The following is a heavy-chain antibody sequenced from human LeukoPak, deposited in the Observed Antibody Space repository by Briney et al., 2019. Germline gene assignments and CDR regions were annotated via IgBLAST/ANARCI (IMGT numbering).Heavy chain of an antibody. CDR2: IRSKAKSYAT. CDR3: TRATGIAVAGNSMDV. Sequence: PGGSLRLSCAAPGFTFSGSAIHRVRQASGEGLWWVGRIRSKAKSYATAYAASVNGRFPISRDDSKNKESLQLNSLKTEDTDVYYCTRATGIAVAGNSMDVWGQGTPVTVSS. J-gene: IGHJ6*02. V-gene: IGHV3-73*01. D-gene: IGHD6-19*01. CDR1: GFTFSGSA.